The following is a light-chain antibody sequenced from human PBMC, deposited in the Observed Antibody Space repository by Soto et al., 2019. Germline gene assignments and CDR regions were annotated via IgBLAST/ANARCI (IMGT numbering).Light chain of an antibody. Sequence: EIVMTQSPATLSVSPGERATLSCRASQSVSSNLAWYQQKPGQAPRLRIYGASTRASGIPARFSGSGSGTEFTLTISSLQSEDFAVYYCQQYNNCAKTFGQGTKVEIK. CDR1: QSVSSN. J-gene: IGKJ1*01. CDR2: GAS. V-gene: IGKV3-15*01. CDR3: QQYNNCAKT.